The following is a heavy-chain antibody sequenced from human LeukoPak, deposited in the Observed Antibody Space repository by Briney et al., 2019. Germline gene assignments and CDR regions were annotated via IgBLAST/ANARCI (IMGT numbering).Heavy chain of an antibody. CDR2: ISGSGGST. J-gene: IGHJ4*02. CDR1: GFTFSSYA. Sequence: PGGSLRLSCAASGFTFSSYAMSWVRQAPGKGLEWVSAISGSGGSTYYADSVKGRFTISRDNSKNTLYLQMNSLRAEDTAVYYCAKASGDYDFWSGYIDYWGQGTLVTVSS. D-gene: IGHD3-3*01. CDR3: AKASGDYDFWSGYIDY. V-gene: IGHV3-23*01.